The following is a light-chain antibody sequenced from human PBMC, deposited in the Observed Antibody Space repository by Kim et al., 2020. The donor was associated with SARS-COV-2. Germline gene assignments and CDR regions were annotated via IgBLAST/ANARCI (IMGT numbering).Light chain of an antibody. J-gene: IGLJ2*01. V-gene: IGLV3-1*01. CDR2: QDS. CDR3: QAWESSTVV. Sequence: SYELTQPPSVSVSPGQTASITCSGDKLGDKYACWYQQKPGQSPVLVIYQDSKRPSGIPERLSGSNSGNTATLTISGTQAMDEADYYCQAWESSTVVFGGG. CDR1: KLGDKY.